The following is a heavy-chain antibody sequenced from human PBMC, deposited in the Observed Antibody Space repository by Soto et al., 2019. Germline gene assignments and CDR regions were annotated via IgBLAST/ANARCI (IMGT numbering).Heavy chain of an antibody. Sequence: QVQLVQSGAEVKKPGASVKVSCKASGYTFTSYGISWVRQAPGQGLEWMGRISGYNGNSNYAQNLQGRVTMTKDTSTSTAHMELRRLRSDATAVYYCAREHIQHIVVVVVAPEGLGYWGQGTLVTVSS. CDR3: AREHIQHIVVVVVAPEGLGY. CDR1: GYTFTSYG. V-gene: IGHV1-18*01. J-gene: IGHJ4*02. D-gene: IGHD2-15*01. CDR2: ISGYNGNS.